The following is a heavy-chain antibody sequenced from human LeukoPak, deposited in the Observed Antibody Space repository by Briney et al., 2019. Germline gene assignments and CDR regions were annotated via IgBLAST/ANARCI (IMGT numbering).Heavy chain of an antibody. D-gene: IGHD2/OR15-2a*01. CDR2: IFYTGFT. J-gene: IGHJ5*02. Sequence: SETLSLTCTVSGGSISDYYWSWIRQPPGKGLEWIGYIFYTGFTSYNPSLKSRVTISVDMSKKQFYLRLTSVTAADTAIYYCARYSTTTIPKWFDPWGQGALVTVSS. CDR1: GGSISDYY. CDR3: ARYSTTTIPKWFDP. V-gene: IGHV4-59*08.